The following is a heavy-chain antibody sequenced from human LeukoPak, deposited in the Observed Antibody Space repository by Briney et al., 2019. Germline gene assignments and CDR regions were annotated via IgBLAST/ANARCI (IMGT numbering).Heavy chain of an antibody. CDR2: INAYNGDS. CDR1: NYTFTSYG. D-gene: IGHD3-10*01. V-gene: IGHV1-18*01. CDR3: ARDGSGVWFDY. Sequence: ASVKVSCKASNYTFTSYGISWVRQAPGQGLEWMAWINAYNGDSNYAQKLQGRVTLTTDTSTSTAYMELRSLRSDDTAVYYCARDGSGVWFDYWGQGTLVTVSS. J-gene: IGHJ4*02.